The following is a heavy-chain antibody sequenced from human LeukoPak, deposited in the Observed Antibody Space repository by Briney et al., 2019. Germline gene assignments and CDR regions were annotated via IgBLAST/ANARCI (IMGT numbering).Heavy chain of an antibody. CDR1: GVSFSSCT. J-gene: IGHJ4*02. V-gene: IGHV3-23*01. D-gene: IGHD7-27*01. CDR3: AKDGGLWVSAHWGDS. CDR2: ITTSDGNT. Sequence: GGSLRLSCAASGVSFSSCTRSWVRRAPAKGVEGVSSITTSDGNTYYADSVKGRFTVSRDNSKNTLFLQMNSLRAEDTAVYYCAKDGGLWVSAHWGDSWGRGTLVTVSS.